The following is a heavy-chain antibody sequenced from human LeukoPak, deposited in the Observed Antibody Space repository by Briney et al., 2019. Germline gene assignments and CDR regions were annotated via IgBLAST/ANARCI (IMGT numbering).Heavy chain of an antibody. V-gene: IGHV5-51*01. CDR2: IYPGDSDT. CDR1: GYSFTSYW. CDR3: AGFSIVRGALGRFDP. J-gene: IGHJ5*02. D-gene: IGHD3-10*01. Sequence: GESLKISCKGSGYSFTSYWIGWVRQMPGKGLEWMGIIYPGDSDTRYSPSFQGQVTISADKSISTAYLQWSSLKASDTAMYYCAGFSIVRGALGRFDPWGQGTLVTVSS.